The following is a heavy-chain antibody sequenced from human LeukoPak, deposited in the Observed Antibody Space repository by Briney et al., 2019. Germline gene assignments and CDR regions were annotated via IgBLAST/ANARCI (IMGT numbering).Heavy chain of an antibody. V-gene: IGHV3-48*04. Sequence: PGGSLRLSCAASGFTFSSYSMNWVRQAPGKGLEWVSYISSSSSTIYYADSVKGRFTISRDNAKNSLYLQMNSLRAEDTAVYYCARLLPGIAVAGTPIGAFDIWGQGTMVTVSS. CDR2: ISSSSSTI. CDR1: GFTFSSYS. J-gene: IGHJ3*02. CDR3: ARLLPGIAVAGTPIGAFDI. D-gene: IGHD6-19*01.